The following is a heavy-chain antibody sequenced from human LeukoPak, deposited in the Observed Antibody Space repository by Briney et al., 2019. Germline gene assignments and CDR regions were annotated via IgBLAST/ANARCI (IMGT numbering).Heavy chain of an antibody. V-gene: IGHV1-2*02. Sequence: GASVKVSCKASGGTFSSYAISWVRQAPGQGLEWMGGINPNSGGTNYAQKFQGRVTMTRDTSISTAYMELSRLRSDDTAVYYCARDLEVFDYWGQGTLVTVSS. D-gene: IGHD1-1*01. J-gene: IGHJ4*02. CDR2: INPNSGGT. CDR3: ARDLEVFDY. CDR1: GGTFSSYA.